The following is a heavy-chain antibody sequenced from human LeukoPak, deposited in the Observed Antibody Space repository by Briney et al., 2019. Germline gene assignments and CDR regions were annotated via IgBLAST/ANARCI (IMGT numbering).Heavy chain of an antibody. V-gene: IGHV3-43*01. J-gene: IGHJ4*02. D-gene: IGHD3-10*01. CDR3: AKGGVTIITKKDYLEY. CDR1: GFTFDDYN. Sequence: GGSLRLSCAASGFTFDDYNMHWVRQVPGRGLEWVSLVSWDGTVTYYRDSVEGRFTISRDNSKNFLYLQMNSLKSEDAGFYFCAKGGVTIITKKDYLEYWGPGTLVTVSS. CDR2: VSWDGTVT.